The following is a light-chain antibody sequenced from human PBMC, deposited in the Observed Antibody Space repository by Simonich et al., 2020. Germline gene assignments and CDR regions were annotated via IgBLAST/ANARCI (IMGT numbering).Light chain of an antibody. CDR2: EGS. V-gene: IGLV2-23*01. Sequence: SALTQPASVSGSPGQAITISCTGNSSEVGSYNLVSWYQKHPGKAPKRMIYEGSKRPSGVSNRFSGSKSGNTASLTISGLQAEDEADYYCCSYAGSSTYVFGTGTKVTVL. CDR1: SSEVGSYNL. CDR3: CSYAGSSTYV. J-gene: IGLJ1*01.